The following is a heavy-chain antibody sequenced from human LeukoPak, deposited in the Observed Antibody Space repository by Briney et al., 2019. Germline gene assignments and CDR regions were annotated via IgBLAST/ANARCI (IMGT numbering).Heavy chain of an antibody. J-gene: IGHJ3*02. CDR1: GYSFTTYW. CDR3: ARLGYDSSGYYYGSVFDI. CDR2: IYPGDSDT. Sequence: GESLKISCKGSGYSFTTYWIGWVRQMPGKGLEWMGIIYPGDSDTRYNPSFQGQVTISADKSISPAYLQWSSLKASDTAMYYCARLGYDSSGYYYGSVFDIWGQGTMLTVSS. V-gene: IGHV5-51*01. D-gene: IGHD3-22*01.